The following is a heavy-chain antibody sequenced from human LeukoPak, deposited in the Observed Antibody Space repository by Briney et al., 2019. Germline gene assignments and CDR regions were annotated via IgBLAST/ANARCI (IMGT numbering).Heavy chain of an antibody. D-gene: IGHD2-2*02. CDR1: GFTFSSYA. Sequence: TGGSLRLSCVASGFTFSSYAMSWVRQAPGKGLEWVSAISGSGGSTYYADSVKGRFTISRDNSKNTLYLQMNSLRAEDTAVYYCAKELGYCSSTSCYRGFANPFDYWGQGTLVTVSS. V-gene: IGHV3-23*01. J-gene: IGHJ4*02. CDR3: AKELGYCSSTSCYRGFANPFDY. CDR2: ISGSGGST.